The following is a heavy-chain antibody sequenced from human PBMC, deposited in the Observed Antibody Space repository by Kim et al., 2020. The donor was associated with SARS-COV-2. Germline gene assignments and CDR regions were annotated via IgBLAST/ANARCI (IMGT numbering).Heavy chain of an antibody. CDR2: IYYSGST. V-gene: IGHV4-59*01. CDR3: ARNYYYGSGSYFVGEYGLDV. J-gene: IGHJ6*02. CDR1: GGSISSYY. D-gene: IGHD3-10*01. Sequence: SETLSLTCTVSGGSISSYYWSWIRQPPGKGLEWIGYIYYSGSTHYNPSLKSRVTISIDMSKNQFSLKLSSVTAADTAVYYCARNYYYGSGSYFVGEYGLDVWGQGTTVTVSS.